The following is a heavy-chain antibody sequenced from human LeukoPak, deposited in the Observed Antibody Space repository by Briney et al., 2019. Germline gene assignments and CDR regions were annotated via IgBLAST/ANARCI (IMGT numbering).Heavy chain of an antibody. D-gene: IGHD6-13*01. Sequence: SETLSLTCTVSGDSISGYYWNWIRQPAGKGLEWIGRMYTSRSTNYDPSLKSRVTISVDKSKNQFSLKLSSVAAADTAVYYCARDGAAAASGTWAWGQGTLVTVSS. CDR1: GDSISGYY. J-gene: IGHJ5*02. V-gene: IGHV4-4*07. CDR3: ARDGAAAASGTWA. CDR2: MYTSRST.